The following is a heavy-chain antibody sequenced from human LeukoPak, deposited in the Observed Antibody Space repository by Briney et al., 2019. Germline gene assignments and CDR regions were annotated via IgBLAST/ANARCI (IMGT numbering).Heavy chain of an antibody. J-gene: IGHJ4*02. Sequence: GESPQILCNGSGYRFTSYWIGRVRQRPGKGLEWIGILYSCSSNTIYSPSFQGQVPIPAYKSINTAYLQWSSLKASDTAMFFCARRAAWLELLDYWGQGTLVTVSS. D-gene: IGHD1-7*01. CDR2: LYSCSSNT. CDR3: ARRAAWLELLDY. V-gene: IGHV5-51*01. CDR1: GYRFTSYW.